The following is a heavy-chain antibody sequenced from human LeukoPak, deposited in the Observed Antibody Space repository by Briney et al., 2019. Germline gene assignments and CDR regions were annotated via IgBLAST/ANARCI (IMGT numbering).Heavy chain of an antibody. J-gene: IGHJ4*02. CDR3: ARADIIVGATGY. CDR1: GYTFTGYY. Sequence: GASVKVSCKASGYTFTGYYMHWVRQAPGQGLEWMGWINPNSGGTNYAQKFQGRVTMTRDTSISTAYMELSRLRSDDTAAYYCARADIIVGATGYWGQGTLVTVSS. V-gene: IGHV1-2*02. D-gene: IGHD1-26*01. CDR2: INPNSGGT.